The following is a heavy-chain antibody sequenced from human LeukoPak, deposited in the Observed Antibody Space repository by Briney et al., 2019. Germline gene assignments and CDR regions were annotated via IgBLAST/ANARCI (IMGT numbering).Heavy chain of an antibody. D-gene: IGHD4-17*01. CDR1: GFTFSNSG. V-gene: IGHV3-33*01. CDR3: TTAGYGDPHLTF. CDR2: IWYDGSNK. Sequence: GGSLRLSCAASGFTFSNSGMHWVRQAPGKGLEWVAAIWYDGSNKYYGDSVKGRFTISRDNSKNTLYLQMNSLRAEDTAAYYCTTAGYGDPHLTFWGQGTLVTVSS. J-gene: IGHJ4*02.